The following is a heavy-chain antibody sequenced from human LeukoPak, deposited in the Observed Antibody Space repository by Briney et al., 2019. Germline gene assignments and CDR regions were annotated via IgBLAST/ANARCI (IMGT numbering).Heavy chain of an antibody. V-gene: IGHV3-74*01. J-gene: IGHJ4*02. CDR1: GFTFSSYG. CDR2: IKTDGTYT. Sequence: GGSLRLSCAASGFTFSSYGMHWVRQAPGEGLVWVSRIKTDGTYTSNADSVKGRFTISRDNAKSTLYLHMNSLRVEDTAVYYCVADLGDYADFWGQGTLVTVSS. CDR3: VADLGDYADF.